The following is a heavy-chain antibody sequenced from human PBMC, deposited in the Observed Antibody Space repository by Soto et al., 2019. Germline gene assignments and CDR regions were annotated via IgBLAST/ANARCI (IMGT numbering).Heavy chain of an antibody. J-gene: IGHJ4*02. V-gene: IGHV4-31*03. CDR1: GASISRDDYY. D-gene: IGHD2-21*01. CDR2: IYSSGNS. CDR3: ACALIVDYVGFDY. Sequence: QVQLQESGPGLVKPSQTLSLTCSVSGASISRDDYYWSWIRQHPGKGLEWIAYIYSSGNSYYNPSLSSRVAISLDTSKNQFALTLSSVTAADTGVDYFACALIVDYVGFDYWGQGTPVTVSS.